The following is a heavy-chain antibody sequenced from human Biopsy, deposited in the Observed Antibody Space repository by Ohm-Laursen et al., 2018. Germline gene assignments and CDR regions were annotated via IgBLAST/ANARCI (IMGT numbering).Heavy chain of an antibody. V-gene: IGHV3-11*04. Sequence: SLRLSCAASGFSFSDYYMIWVRQAPGKGLEWVSYISSSGRTMYYADPVKGRFTISRDNANKSLYLQMNSLRVEDTAVYYCARGPSGVATIGRGQGTLVTVSS. J-gene: IGHJ4*02. CDR3: ARGPSGVATIG. CDR2: ISSSGRTM. CDR1: GFSFSDYY. D-gene: IGHD5-24*01.